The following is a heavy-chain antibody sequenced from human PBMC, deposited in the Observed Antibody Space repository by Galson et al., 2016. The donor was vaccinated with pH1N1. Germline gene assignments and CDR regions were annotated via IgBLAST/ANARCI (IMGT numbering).Heavy chain of an antibody. Sequence: LSLTCTVSGGSISSGGYYWSWIRQHPGKGLEWIGYIYYSGSTYYNPSLTSRVTTSVDTSKNQFSLKLSPVHAADTAVYYCARNGNYYDSSGYYYSGVWAFDIWGQGALVTVSS. D-gene: IGHD3-22*01. CDR1: GGSISSGGYY. CDR2: IYYSGST. CDR3: ARNGNYYDSSGYYYSGVWAFDI. V-gene: IGHV4-31*03. J-gene: IGHJ4*02.